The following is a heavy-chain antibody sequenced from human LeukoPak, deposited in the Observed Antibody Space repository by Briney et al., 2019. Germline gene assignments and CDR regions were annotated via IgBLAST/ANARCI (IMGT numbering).Heavy chain of an antibody. V-gene: IGHV3-64*01. Sequence: GGSLRLSCAASGFTFSSYAMHWVRQAPGKGLEYVSAISSNGGSTYYANSVKGRFTISRDNSKNTLYLQMGSLRAEDMAVYYCARVVGDSGESNWFDPWGQGTLVTVSS. CDR1: GFTFSSYA. D-gene: IGHD2-21*02. CDR3: ARVVGDSGESNWFDP. J-gene: IGHJ5*02. CDR2: ISSNGGST.